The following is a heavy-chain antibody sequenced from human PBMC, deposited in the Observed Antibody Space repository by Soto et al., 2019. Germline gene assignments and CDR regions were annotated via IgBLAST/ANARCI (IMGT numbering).Heavy chain of an antibody. CDR1: GGSISSGGYY. J-gene: IGHJ4*02. CDR3: ARVGLIVAKRGVFDY. V-gene: IGHV4-31*03. D-gene: IGHD3-22*01. Sequence: QVQLQESGPGLVKPSQTLSLTCTVSGGSISSGGYYWSWIRQHPGKGLEWIGYLYYSGSTYYNPSLKSRVTISVDTSKNQFSLKLSSVTAADTAVYYCARVGLIVAKRGVFDYWGQGTLVTVSS. CDR2: LYYSGST.